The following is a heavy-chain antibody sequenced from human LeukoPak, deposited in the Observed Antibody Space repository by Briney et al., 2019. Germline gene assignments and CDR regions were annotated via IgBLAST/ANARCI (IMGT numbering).Heavy chain of an antibody. CDR2: MSSSDDGR. D-gene: IGHD4-17*01. CDR3: VNGESFYGDYGFDY. Sequence: PGGSLRLSCATSGFSFSSYAMSWVRQAPGKGLEWVSAMSSSDDGRYYAASVRGRFTISRDTSRSTLYLQMNNLRVEDTAVFYCVNGESFYGDYGFDYWGQGTLVTVSS. CDR1: GFSFSSYA. J-gene: IGHJ4*02. V-gene: IGHV3-23*01.